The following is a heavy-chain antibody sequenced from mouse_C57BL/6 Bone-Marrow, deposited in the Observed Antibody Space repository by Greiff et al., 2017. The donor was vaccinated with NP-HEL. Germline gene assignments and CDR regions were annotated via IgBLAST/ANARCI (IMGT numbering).Heavy chain of an antibody. Sequence: EVKLQESGPGLVKPSQSLSLTCSVTGYSITSGYYWNWIRQFPGNKLEWMGYISYDGSNNYNPSLKNRISITRDTSKNQFFLKLNSVTTEDTATYYCAIRYGNYGAWFAYWGQGTLVTVSA. CDR3: AIRYGNYGAWFAY. D-gene: IGHD2-1*01. CDR2: ISYDGSN. J-gene: IGHJ3*01. CDR1: GYSITSGYY. V-gene: IGHV3-6*01.